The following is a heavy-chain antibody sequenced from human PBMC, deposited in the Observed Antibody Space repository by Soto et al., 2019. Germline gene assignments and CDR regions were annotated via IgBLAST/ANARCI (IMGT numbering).Heavy chain of an antibody. Sequence: EVQLLESGGGLVQPGGSMRLSCAASGFTFSTYAMSWVRQAPGKGLEWVSGISGSGGRIYYADSVKGRCTMSRDNSKTTLYLQMNSLRAEDTAVYYCAKEGAGSSGWYSDYWGQGTLVTVSS. CDR1: GFTFSTYA. CDR3: AKEGAGSSGWYSDY. CDR2: ISGSGGRI. J-gene: IGHJ4*02. V-gene: IGHV3-23*01. D-gene: IGHD6-19*01.